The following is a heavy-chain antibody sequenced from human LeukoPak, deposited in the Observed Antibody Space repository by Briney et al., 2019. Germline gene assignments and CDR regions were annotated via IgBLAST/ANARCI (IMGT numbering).Heavy chain of an antibody. CDR2: INHSGST. J-gene: IGHJ4*02. D-gene: IGHD1-1*01. CDR1: GGSFSGYY. CDR3: ARESTRMDFDY. V-gene: IGHV4-34*01. Sequence: SETLSLTCAVYGGSFSGYYWSWIRQPPGKGLEWIGEINHSGSTNYNPSLKSRVTISVDTSKNQFSLKLSSVTAADTAVYYCARESTRMDFDYWGQGTLVTVSS.